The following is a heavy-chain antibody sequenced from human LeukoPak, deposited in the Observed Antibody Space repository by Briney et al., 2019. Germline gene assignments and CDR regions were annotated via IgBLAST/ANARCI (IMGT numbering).Heavy chain of an antibody. J-gene: IGHJ4*02. CDR1: GGSISSGVYY. CDR3: ARGGVWLREVDY. Sequence: SETLSLTCTVSGGSISSGVYYWSWLRQPPGKGLEWIGYIYYSGSTYYNPSLKSRVTISVDTSKNQFSLKLSSVTAADTAVYYCARGGVWLREVDYWGQGTLVTVSS. D-gene: IGHD5-18*01. V-gene: IGHV4-30-4*01. CDR2: IYYSGST.